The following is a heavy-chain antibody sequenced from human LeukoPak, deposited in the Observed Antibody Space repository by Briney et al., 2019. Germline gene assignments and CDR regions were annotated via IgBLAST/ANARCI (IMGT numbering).Heavy chain of an antibody. J-gene: IGHJ4*02. Sequence: GGSLRLSCTASGFTFGDYAMSWFRQAPGKGLEWVGFIRSKAYGGTTEYAASVKGIFTISRDDSKSIAYLQMSSLKTEDTAVYYCTTDRGFVVVVPAADYWGQGTLVTVSS. CDR2: IRSKAYGGTT. CDR1: GFTFGDYA. V-gene: IGHV3-49*03. CDR3: TTDRGFVVVVPAADY. D-gene: IGHD2-2*01.